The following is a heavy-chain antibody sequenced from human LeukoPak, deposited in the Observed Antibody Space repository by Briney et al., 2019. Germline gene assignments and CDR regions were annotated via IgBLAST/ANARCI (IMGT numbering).Heavy chain of an antibody. V-gene: IGHV3-21*01. CDR3: ARDLVLKYSSGSLHKSGEDY. Sequence: GGSLRLSCAASGFTFSSYSMNWVRQAPGKGLEWVSSISSSSSSYIYYADSVKGRFTISRDNAKNSLYLQMNSLRAEDTAVYYCARDLVLKYSSGSLHKSGEDYWGQGTLVTVSS. CDR1: GFTFSSYS. D-gene: IGHD6-19*01. J-gene: IGHJ4*02. CDR2: ISSSSSSYI.